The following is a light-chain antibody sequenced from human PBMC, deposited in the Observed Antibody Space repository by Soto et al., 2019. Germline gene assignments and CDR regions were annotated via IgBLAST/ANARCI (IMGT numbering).Light chain of an antibody. CDR2: GAS. V-gene: IGKV3-15*01. CDR3: QQYRNWPRT. CDR1: QSVDIN. Sequence: EIVLTQSRCSLSVSPWDRCTLSCRASQSVDINLAWYQQRAGQAPRLLVYGASTKATDMPGRFSGRGSGTEFTLTINNLQSEDFAVYYCQQYRNWPRTFGQGTKVDIK. J-gene: IGKJ1*01.